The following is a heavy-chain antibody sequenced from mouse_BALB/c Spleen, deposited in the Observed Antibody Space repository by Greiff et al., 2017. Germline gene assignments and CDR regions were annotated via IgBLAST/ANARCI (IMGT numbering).Heavy chain of an antibody. CDR1: GFTFTDYY. V-gene: IGHV7-3*02. D-gene: IGHD2-1*01. CDR3: ARDIYYGNSGFAY. Sequence: EVQLQQSGGGLVQPGGSLRLSCATSGFTFTDYYMSWVRQPPGKALEWLGFIRNKANGYTTEYSASVKGRFTISRDNSQSILYLQMNTLRAEDSATYYCARDIYYGNSGFAYWGQGTLVTVSA. J-gene: IGHJ3*01. CDR2: IRNKANGYTT.